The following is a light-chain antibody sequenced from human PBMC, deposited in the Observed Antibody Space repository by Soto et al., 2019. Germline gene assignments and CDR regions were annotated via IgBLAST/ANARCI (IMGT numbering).Light chain of an antibody. V-gene: IGLV2-14*03. CDR1: SSDVGAYDY. CDR3: TSYSGITTLGV. Sequence: QSVLTQPASVPGSPRQSITISCTGTSSDVGAYDYVSWYQQHPGTAPKLIIYDVSHRPSGVSDRFSGSKSGNTASLTISGLQAEDEANYYCTSYSGITTLGVFGTGTKLTVL. CDR2: DVS. J-gene: IGLJ1*01.